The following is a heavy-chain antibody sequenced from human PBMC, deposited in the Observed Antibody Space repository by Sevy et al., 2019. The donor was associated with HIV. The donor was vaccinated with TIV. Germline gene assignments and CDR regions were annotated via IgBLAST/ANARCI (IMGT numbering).Heavy chain of an antibody. CDR1: GESFSNYY. D-gene: IGHD4-17*01. CDR2: IDHSGRS. Sequence: SETLSLTCAVYGESFSNYYWSWIRLSPGKGLESIGEIDHSGRSDYNPSFKCRVTMSVDTSKNQFSLKLTSVTAADTAVYYCARGPKPLRSDYGDYRGVGYYFDSWGQGTLVTVSS. CDR3: ARGPKPLRSDYGDYRGVGYYFDS. J-gene: IGHJ4*02. V-gene: IGHV4-34*01.